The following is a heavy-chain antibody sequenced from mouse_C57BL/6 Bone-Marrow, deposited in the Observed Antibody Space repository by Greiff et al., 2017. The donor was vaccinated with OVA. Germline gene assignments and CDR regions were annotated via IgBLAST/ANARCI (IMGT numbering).Heavy chain of an antibody. CDR3: TTRGVYYYGSRKDFDY. V-gene: IGHV14-4*01. CDR1: GFNIKDDY. Sequence: VQLQQSGAELVRPGASVKLSCTASGFNIKDDYMHWVKQRPEQGLEWIGWIDPENGDTEYASKFQGKATITADTSSNTTYLQLSSLTSEDTAVYYCTTRGVYYYGSRKDFDYWGQGTTLTVSS. D-gene: IGHD1-1*01. J-gene: IGHJ2*01. CDR2: IDPENGDT.